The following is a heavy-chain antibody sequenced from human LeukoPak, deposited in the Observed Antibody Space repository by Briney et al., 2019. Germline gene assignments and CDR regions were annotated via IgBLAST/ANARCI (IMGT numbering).Heavy chain of an antibody. CDR1: GFTFSNYA. Sequence: GRSLRLSCAASGFTFSNYAMHWVRQAPGTGLEWVSSISSTSSSITYADSVKGRFTISRDNANNSMYLQMDSLRAEDTAVYYCARDPPSRGTRYFDYWGQGTLVTVSS. CDR2: ISSTSSSI. J-gene: IGHJ4*02. V-gene: IGHV3-21*01. CDR3: ARDPPSRGTRYFDY. D-gene: IGHD3-16*01.